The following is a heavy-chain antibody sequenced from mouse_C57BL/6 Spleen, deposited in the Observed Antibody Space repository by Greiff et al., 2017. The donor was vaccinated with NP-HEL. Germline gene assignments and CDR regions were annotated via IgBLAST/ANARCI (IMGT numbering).Heavy chain of an antibody. J-gene: IGHJ4*01. V-gene: IGHV5-9-1*02. CDR2: ISSGGDYI. CDR3: TRENWDGDAMDY. CDR1: GFTFSSYA. D-gene: IGHD4-1*01. Sequence: EVKLQESGEGLVKPGGSLKLSCAASGFTFSSYAMSWVRQTPEKRLEWVAYISSGGDYIYYADTVKGRFTISRDNARNTLYLQMSSLKSEDTAMYYCTRENWDGDAMDYWGQGTSVTVSS.